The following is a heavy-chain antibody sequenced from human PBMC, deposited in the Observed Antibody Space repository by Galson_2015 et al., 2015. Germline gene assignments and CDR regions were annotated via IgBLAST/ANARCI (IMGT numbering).Heavy chain of an antibody. V-gene: IGHV5-51*01. CDR2: IYPGDSDT. CDR3: ARPNHSGVAGSYCFDS. D-gene: IGHD1-26*01. Sequence: QSGAEVKKPGESLKISCKGSGYSFTSYWIGWVRQMPGKGLEWMGIIYPGDSDTRYSPSFQGQVTISAAKSISTALLQWSSLKASDTSMYNCARPNHSGVAGSYCFDSWGQGTLVTVSS. J-gene: IGHJ5*01. CDR1: GYSFTSYW.